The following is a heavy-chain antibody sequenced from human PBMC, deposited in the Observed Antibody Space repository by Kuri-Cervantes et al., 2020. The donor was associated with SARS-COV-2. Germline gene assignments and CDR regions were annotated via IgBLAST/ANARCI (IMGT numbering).Heavy chain of an antibody. CDR3: ATCIAAAGSYYFDY. CDR2: IYHSGST. Sequence: SETLSLTCTVSGGPISSGYYWGWIRQPPGKGLEWIGSIYHSGSTYYNPSHKSRVTISVDTSKNQFSLRLSSVTAADTAVYYCATCIAAAGSYYFDYWGQGTLVTVSS. D-gene: IGHD6-13*01. V-gene: IGHV4-38-2*02. J-gene: IGHJ4*02. CDR1: GGPISSGYY.